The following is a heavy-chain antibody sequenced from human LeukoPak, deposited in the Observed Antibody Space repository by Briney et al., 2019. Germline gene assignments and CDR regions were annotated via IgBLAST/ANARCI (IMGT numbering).Heavy chain of an antibody. CDR2: IYKNAIT. J-gene: IGHJ4*02. CDR3: AREAHYYDSSGYYYEGATYIDY. D-gene: IGHD3-22*01. CDR1: GFTVSSNY. V-gene: IGHV3-53*01. Sequence: GGSLRLSCAASGFTVSSNYMTWVRQAPGKGLEWVSVIYKNAITYYADSVKGRFTISRDNAKNSLYLQMNSLRAEDTAVYYCAREAHYYDSSGYYYEGATYIDYWGQGTLVTVSS.